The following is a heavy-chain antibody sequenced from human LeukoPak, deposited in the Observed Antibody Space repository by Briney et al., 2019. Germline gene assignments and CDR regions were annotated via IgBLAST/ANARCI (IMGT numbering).Heavy chain of an antibody. Sequence: PSETLSLTCTVSGGSISGYYWNWIRQPPGMGLEWIGYIHYSGTTNYNPSLKSRVTISVDTSKNQLSLKLSSVTAADTAVYFCAKRGRSSWYFDYWGQGTQVTVSS. D-gene: IGHD6-13*01. CDR1: GGSISGYY. V-gene: IGHV4-59*01. J-gene: IGHJ4*02. CDR2: IHYSGTT. CDR3: AKRGRSSWYFDY.